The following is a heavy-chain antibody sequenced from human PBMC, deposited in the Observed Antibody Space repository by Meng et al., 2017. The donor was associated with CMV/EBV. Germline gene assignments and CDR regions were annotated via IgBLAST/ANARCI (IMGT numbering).Heavy chain of an antibody. V-gene: IGHV4-34*01. CDR3: ARGVGYCSSTSCYPRFDP. D-gene: IGHD2-2*01. CDR1: FRGYY. CDR2: INHSGST. J-gene: IGHJ5*02. Sequence: FRGYYWSWIRQPPGKGLEWIGEINHSGSTNYNPSLKSRVTISVDTSKNQFSLKLSSVTAADTAVYYCARGVGYCSSTSCYPRFDPWGQGTLVTVSS.